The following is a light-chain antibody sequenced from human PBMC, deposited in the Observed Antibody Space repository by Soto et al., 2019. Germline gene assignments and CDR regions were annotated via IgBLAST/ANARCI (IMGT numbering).Light chain of an antibody. Sequence: QSVLTQPASVSGSPGQSITISCTGSSSDVGGHNYVSWYQQHPGKAPKLMIYEATKRPSGVSNRFSGSKSGNTASLTISGLQAEDEADYYCSSYTFTSTLYVFGTGTKVTVL. V-gene: IGLV2-14*01. J-gene: IGLJ1*01. CDR1: SSDVGGHNY. CDR2: EAT. CDR3: SSYTFTSTLYV.